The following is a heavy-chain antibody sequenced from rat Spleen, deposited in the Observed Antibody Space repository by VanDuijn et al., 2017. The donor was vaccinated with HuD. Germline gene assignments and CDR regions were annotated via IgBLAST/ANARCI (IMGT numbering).Heavy chain of an antibody. CDR2: ITNAAVKV. CDR1: GFTFNNYW. CDR3: ARHNSGYGVMDA. J-gene: IGHJ4*01. D-gene: IGHD4-3*01. V-gene: IGHV5-31*01. Sequence: EVQLVESGGGLVQPGRSLKLSCVASGFTFNNYWMTWIRQAPGKGLEWVASITNAAVKVYYPDSVKGRFTISRDTAQNILYLQMKRPRSEDTATYYCARHNSGYGVMDAWGQGASVTVSS.